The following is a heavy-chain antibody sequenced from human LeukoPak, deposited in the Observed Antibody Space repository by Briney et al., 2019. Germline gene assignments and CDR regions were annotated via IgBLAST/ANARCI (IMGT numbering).Heavy chain of an antibody. CDR2: IYYSGST. CDR1: GGSNSSSSYY. Sequence: SETLSLXCTVSGGSNSSSSYYWGWNRQPPGKGLEWIGSIYYSGSTYYNPSLKSRVTISVDTSKNQFSLKLSSVTAADTAVYYCARQYTGIDYWGQGTLVTVSS. D-gene: IGHD2-2*02. J-gene: IGHJ4*02. V-gene: IGHV4-39*01. CDR3: ARQYTGIDY.